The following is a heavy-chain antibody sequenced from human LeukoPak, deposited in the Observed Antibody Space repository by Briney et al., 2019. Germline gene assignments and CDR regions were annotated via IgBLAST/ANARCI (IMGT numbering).Heavy chain of an antibody. V-gene: IGHV1-69*06. D-gene: IGHD4-17*01. Sequence: VASVKVSCKASGGTFSSYAISWVRQAPGQGLEWMGRIIPIFGTPNYAQKLQGRVTITADKSTSTAYTELSSLRYEDTAVYYCARDSYDGDYINYWGQGTLVTVSS. CDR2: IIPIFGTP. CDR3: ARDSYDGDYINY. J-gene: IGHJ4*02. CDR1: GGTFSSYA.